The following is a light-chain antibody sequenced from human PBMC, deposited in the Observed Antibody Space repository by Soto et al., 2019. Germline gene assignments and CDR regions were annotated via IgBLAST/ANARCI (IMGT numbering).Light chain of an antibody. Sequence: IVFPQSPATLSLSPGERATLACRASQSVSSYLAWYQQKPGQGPRLLIYDASNRATGIPARFSGSGSGTDFTLTISSLEPEDFAVYFCQHRGRWPPITFGQGTRLEIK. J-gene: IGKJ5*01. CDR2: DAS. CDR1: QSVSSY. V-gene: IGKV3-11*01. CDR3: QHRGRWPPIT.